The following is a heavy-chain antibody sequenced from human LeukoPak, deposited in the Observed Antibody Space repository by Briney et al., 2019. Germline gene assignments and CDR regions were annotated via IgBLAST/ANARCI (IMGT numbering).Heavy chain of an antibody. D-gene: IGHD3-22*01. CDR1: GYTFTSYG. V-gene: IGHV1-18*01. J-gene: IGHJ3*02. CDR3: ARALRRITMIVVGAFDI. CDR2: ISAYNGNT. Sequence: ASVKVPCKASGYTFTSYGISWVRQAPGQGLEWMGWISAYNGNTNYAQKLQGRVTMTTDTSTSTAYMELRSLRSDDTAVYYCARALRRITMIVVGAFDIWGQGTMVTVSS.